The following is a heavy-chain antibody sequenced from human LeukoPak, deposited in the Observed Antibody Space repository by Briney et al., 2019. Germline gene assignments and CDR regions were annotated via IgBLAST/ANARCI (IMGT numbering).Heavy chain of an antibody. CDR1: GGSISSVGYY. V-gene: IGHV4-39*01. J-gene: IGHJ4*02. CDR2: IFYSGST. CDR3: ARRQTAGTSHFDY. D-gene: IGHD1-1*01. Sequence: SETLSLTCTVSGGSISSVGYYWGWIRQPPEKGLEWIGDIFYSGSTLYNPSLRSRVTISADTSKNQFSLKLSSVTAADTAVYYCARRQTAGTSHFDYWGQGTLVTVSS.